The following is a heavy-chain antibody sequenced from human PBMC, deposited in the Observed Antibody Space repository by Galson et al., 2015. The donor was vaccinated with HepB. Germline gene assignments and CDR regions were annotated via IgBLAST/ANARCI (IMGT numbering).Heavy chain of an antibody. CDR3: ARDRNAYLDH. J-gene: IGHJ4*02. CDR2: ISYDGSNM. CDR1: GFTFNIYA. V-gene: IGHV3-30*04. Sequence: SLRLSCAASGFTFNIYAMHWVRQAPGQGLEWLADISYDGSNMYYADSVKGRFTISRDNSRHTLYLQMDGLRPDDTAIYYCARDRNAYLDHWGQGALVIVS.